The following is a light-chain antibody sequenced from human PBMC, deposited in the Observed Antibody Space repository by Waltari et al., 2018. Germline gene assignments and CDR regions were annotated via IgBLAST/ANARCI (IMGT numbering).Light chain of an antibody. V-gene: IGKV4-1*01. CDR3: QQYYSSPWT. CDR2: WAS. J-gene: IGKJ1*01. Sequence: DIVMTQSPDSLAVSLGERATINCKSSQSVLYSSSNKNYLAWYQQTPGQPPKMLIYWASTRESGVPDRFSGSGSGTDFTLTISSLQAEDMAVYYCQQYYSSPWTFGQGTKVEIK. CDR1: QSVLYSSSNKNY.